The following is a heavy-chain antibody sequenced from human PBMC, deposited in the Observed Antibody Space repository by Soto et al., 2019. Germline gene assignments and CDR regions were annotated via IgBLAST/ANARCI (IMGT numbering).Heavy chain of an antibody. CDR3: AKLVGSGWLVDAFDI. D-gene: IGHD6-19*01. CDR1: GFTFSSYG. V-gene: IGHV3-30*18. J-gene: IGHJ3*02. Sequence: QVQLVESGGGVVQPGRPLRLSCAASGFTFSSYGMHWVRQAPGKGLEWVAVISYDGSNKYYADSVKGRFTISRDNSKNTLYLQMNSLRAEDTAVYYCAKLVGSGWLVDAFDIWGQGTMVTVSS. CDR2: ISYDGSNK.